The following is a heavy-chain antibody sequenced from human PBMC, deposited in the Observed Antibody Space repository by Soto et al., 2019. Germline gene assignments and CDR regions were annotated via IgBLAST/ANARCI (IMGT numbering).Heavy chain of an antibody. CDR2: MNPHTGAT. CDR1: GYTFTTYY. J-gene: IGHJ4*01. D-gene: IGHD3-3*01. CDR3: ARGGHTIFGVAETDY. V-gene: IGHV1-2*02. Sequence: ASVKVSCKAFGYTFTTYYLHWLRQAPGQGLEWVGWMNPHTGATKYAQKFQGRVTMTRDTSIGAAFMELTRLTSDDTAMYYCARGGHTIFGVAETDYWG.